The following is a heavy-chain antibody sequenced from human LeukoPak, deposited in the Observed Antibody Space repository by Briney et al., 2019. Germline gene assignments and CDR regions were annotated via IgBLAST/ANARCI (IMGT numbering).Heavy chain of an antibody. J-gene: IGHJ4*02. Sequence: PSETLSLTCAVSGYSISSGYYWGWIRQPPGKGLEWIGSIYHSGSTYYNPSLKSRVTISVDTSKNQFSLKLSSVTAADTAVYYCARVMAAAVDYWGQGTLVTVSS. D-gene: IGHD6-13*01. V-gene: IGHV4-38-2*01. CDR1: GYSISSGYY. CDR3: ARVMAAAVDY. CDR2: IYHSGST.